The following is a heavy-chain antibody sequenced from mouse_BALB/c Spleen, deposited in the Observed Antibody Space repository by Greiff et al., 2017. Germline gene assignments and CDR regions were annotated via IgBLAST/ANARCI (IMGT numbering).Heavy chain of an antibody. Sequence: VHLVESGPGLVAPSQSLSITCTVSGFSLTGYGVNWVRQPPGKGLEWLGMIWGDGSTDYNAALKSSLSISKDNSKSQVFLKMNSLQTDDTARYYCASTVVEDYYYAMDYWGQGTSVTVSS. CDR2: IWGDGST. CDR3: ASTVVEDYYYAMDY. J-gene: IGHJ4*01. D-gene: IGHD1-1*01. V-gene: IGHV2-6-7*01. CDR1: GFSLTGYG.